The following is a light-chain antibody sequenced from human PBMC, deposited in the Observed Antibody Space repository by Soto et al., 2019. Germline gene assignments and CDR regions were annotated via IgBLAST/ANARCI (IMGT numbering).Light chain of an antibody. J-gene: IGKJ1*01. CDR1: QSVSSNY. CDR3: QQYDTSTRT. CDR2: GAS. Sequence: EVMLTQSPGTLSLSPGERATLSCRASQSVSSNYLAWYQQKSGQAPRLLIFGASNRATGIPDRFSGSGSGTDFTLTIRRLEPEDFAVYDCQQYDTSTRTFGQGTKVEFK. V-gene: IGKV3-20*01.